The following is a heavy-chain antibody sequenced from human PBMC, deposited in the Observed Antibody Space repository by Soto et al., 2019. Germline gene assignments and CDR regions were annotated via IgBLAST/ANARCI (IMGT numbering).Heavy chain of an antibody. V-gene: IGHV1-69*13. J-gene: IGHJ5*02. CDR1: GGSFSDYA. CDR3: AGGLPDGWVEPGVVRRYLGP. D-gene: IGHD3-3*01. Sequence: SVKVSCKTSGGSFSDYASSWVRQAPGQGLEWMGGIIPIYGTTRYAHKFQGRVAITADECTSTAYMELSSLTSEDSAMYYCAGGLPDGWVEPGVVRRYLGPWGQG. CDR2: IIPIYGTT.